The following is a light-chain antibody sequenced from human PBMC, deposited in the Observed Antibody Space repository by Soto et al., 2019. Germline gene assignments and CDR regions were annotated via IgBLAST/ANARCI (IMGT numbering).Light chain of an antibody. CDR3: QQYNTYPWT. V-gene: IGKV1-5*01. CDR1: QSISSW. Sequence: DIQMTQSPSTLSASVGDRVTITCRASQSISSWLAWYQQKPGKAPKLLIYAASTLEGGVPSRFSGSGSGTEFTLTISSLQPDDFATYYCQQYNTYPWTFGQGTKVDIK. J-gene: IGKJ1*01. CDR2: AAS.